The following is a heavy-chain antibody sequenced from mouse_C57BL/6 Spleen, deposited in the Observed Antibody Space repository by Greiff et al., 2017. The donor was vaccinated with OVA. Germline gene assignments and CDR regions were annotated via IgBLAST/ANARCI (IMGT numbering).Heavy chain of an antibody. Sequence: LVESGPELVKPGASVKISCKASGYSFTDYNMNWVKQSNGKSLEWIGVINPNYGTTSYNQKFKGKATLTVDQSSSTAYMQLNSLTSEDSAVYYCARGRDYERGYYAMDYWGQGTSVTVSS. CDR2: INPNYGTT. CDR1: GYSFTDYN. CDR3: ARGRDYERGYYAMDY. J-gene: IGHJ4*01. D-gene: IGHD2-4*01. V-gene: IGHV1-39*01.